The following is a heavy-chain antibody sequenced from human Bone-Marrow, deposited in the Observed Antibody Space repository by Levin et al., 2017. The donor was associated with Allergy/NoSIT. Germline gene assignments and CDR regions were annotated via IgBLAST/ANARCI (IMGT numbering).Heavy chain of an antibody. D-gene: IGHD4-23*01. J-gene: IGHJ5*02. CDR3: ARLGLRATVVTHSNWFDP. Sequence: SQTLSLTCTVSGGSISSSSYYWGWIRQPPGKGLEWIGSIYYSGSTYYNPSLKSRVTISVDTSKNQFSLKLSSVTAADTAVYYCARLGLRATVVTHSNWFDPWGQGTLVTVSS. CDR1: GGSISSSSYY. V-gene: IGHV4-39*01. CDR2: IYYSGST.